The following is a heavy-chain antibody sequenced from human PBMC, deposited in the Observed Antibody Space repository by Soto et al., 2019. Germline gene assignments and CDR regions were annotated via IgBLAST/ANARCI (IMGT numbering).Heavy chain of an antibody. CDR2: IKQDGSEK. CDR1: GFTFSSYW. D-gene: IGHD3-10*01. CDR3: ARDSGQMVRGVIIKYYYYYGMDV. J-gene: IGHJ6*02. V-gene: IGHV3-7*01. Sequence: PGGSLRLSCAASGFTFSSYWMSWVRQAPGKGLEWVANIKQDGSEKYYVDSVKGRFTISRDNAKNSLYLQMNSLRAEDTAVYYCARDSGQMVRGVIIKYYYYYGMDVWGQGTTVTVSS.